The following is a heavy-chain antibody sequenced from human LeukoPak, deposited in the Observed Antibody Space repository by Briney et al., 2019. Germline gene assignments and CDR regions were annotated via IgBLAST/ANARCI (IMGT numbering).Heavy chain of an antibody. CDR3: ARGTGYSSSWYTSDFDY. D-gene: IGHD6-13*01. J-gene: IGHJ4*02. V-gene: IGHV1-2*02. CDR2: VSPNNGGT. Sequence: ASVKVSCKASGYTFTAYYIHWVRQAPGQRLEWMGWVSPNNGGTNYAQKFQGRVTMTRDTSISTLYMDLNSLRSDDTAVYYCARGTGYSSSWYTSDFDYWGQGTLVTVSS. CDR1: GYTFTAYY.